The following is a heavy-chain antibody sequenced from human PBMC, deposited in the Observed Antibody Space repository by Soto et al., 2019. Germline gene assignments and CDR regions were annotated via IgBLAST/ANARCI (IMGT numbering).Heavy chain of an antibody. Sequence: SETLSLTCTVTGDSISSRSYYWGWIRQPPGKGLEWIGSIYYSGSTYNNPSLRSRVTMSVDTSKNQFSLRLSSVTAADTAIYYCATRITVFGLLIPPIDPWGQGTQVTVSS. CDR3: ATRITVFGLLIPPIDP. J-gene: IGHJ5*02. CDR1: GDSISSRSYY. V-gene: IGHV4-39*07. D-gene: IGHD3-3*01. CDR2: IYYSGST.